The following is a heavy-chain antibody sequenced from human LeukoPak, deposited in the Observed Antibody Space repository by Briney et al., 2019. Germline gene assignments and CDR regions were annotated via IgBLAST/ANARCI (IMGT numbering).Heavy chain of an antibody. V-gene: IGHV4-34*01. CDR3: ARVRRDGYKVDY. Sequence: SETLSLTCAVYGGSFSGYYWSWIRQPPGKGLEWIGEINHSGSTNYNPSLKSRVTISVDTSKNQFSLKLSSVTAAGTAVYYCARVRRDGYKVDYWGQGTLVTVSS. D-gene: IGHD5-24*01. CDR1: GGSFSGYY. J-gene: IGHJ4*02. CDR2: INHSGST.